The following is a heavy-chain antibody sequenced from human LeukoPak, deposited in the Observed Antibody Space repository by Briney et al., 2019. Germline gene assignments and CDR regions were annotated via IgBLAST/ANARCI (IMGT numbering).Heavy chain of an antibody. CDR1: GFTFSSYA. Sequence: QSGGSLRLSCAASGFTFSSYAMSWVRQAPGKGLEWVSGVSGGGSSTYYADSVKGRFTISRDNSKNMLYLQMNSLRAEDTAVYYCAKDLYTSRYACCFDYWGQGTLVTVSS. CDR2: VSGGGSST. CDR3: AKDLYTSRYACCFDY. J-gene: IGHJ4*02. D-gene: IGHD6-13*01. V-gene: IGHV3-23*01.